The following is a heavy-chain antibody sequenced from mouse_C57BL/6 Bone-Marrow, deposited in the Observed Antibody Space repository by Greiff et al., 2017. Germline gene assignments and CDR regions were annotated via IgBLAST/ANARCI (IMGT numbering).Heavy chain of an antibody. Sequence: VQLQPSGAELVRPGASVKLSCTASGFNIKDDYMHWVKPRPEQGLEWIGWIDPENGDTEYAPKFQGKATITADTSSNTAYLQLSSLTSEDTSVYYCTTIYYGNYWFAYWGQGTLVTVSA. CDR3: TTIYYGNYWFAY. D-gene: IGHD2-1*01. V-gene: IGHV14-4*01. CDR2: IDPENGDT. J-gene: IGHJ3*01. CDR1: GFNIKDDY.